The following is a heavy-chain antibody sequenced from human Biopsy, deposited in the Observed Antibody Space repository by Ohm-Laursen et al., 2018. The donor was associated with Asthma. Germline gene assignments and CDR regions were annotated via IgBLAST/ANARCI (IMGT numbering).Heavy chain of an antibody. CDR2: INPSGAGT. CDR3: ARARETTNYGDSDFDI. D-gene: IGHD2-8*01. V-gene: IGHV1-46*02. Sequence: ASVKVSCKASGFSFDNYFMHWVRQAPGQGLEWMGIINPSGAGTRYAEKFRGRLIVTWDASTRTAFMDLRCLRSDDTAIYFCARARETTNYGDSDFDIWGQGTLITVSS. J-gene: IGHJ4*02. CDR1: GFSFDNYF.